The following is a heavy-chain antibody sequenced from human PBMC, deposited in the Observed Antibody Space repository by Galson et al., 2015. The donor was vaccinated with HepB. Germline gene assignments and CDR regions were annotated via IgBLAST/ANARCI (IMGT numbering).Heavy chain of an antibody. Sequence: LRLSCAASAFTFSNYAMHWVRLAPGKGLEWLGVISFDGANKYYADSVKGRFTISRDNSKNTLYLQMNSLRGEDTAVFYCARDAGTYSPFDYWGQGTLVTVSS. V-gene: IGHV3-30-3*01. D-gene: IGHD1-26*01. J-gene: IGHJ4*02. CDR1: AFTFSNYA. CDR3: ARDAGTYSPFDY. CDR2: ISFDGANK.